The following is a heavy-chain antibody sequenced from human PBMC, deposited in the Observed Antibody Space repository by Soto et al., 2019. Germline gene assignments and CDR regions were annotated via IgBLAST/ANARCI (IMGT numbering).Heavy chain of an antibody. CDR1: GFTFDDYA. Sequence: DVQLVESGGGLVQPGRSLRLSCAASGFTFDDYAMHWVRQGPGKGLEWVSSISWNSGNLCYADSVKGRFTISRDNAKNSLYLQMNSLRGADTALYYCAKGASTTVFAFNDYWGQGPLVTVSS. CDR3: AKGASTTVFAFNDY. J-gene: IGHJ4*02. D-gene: IGHD4-17*01. CDR2: ISWNSGNL. V-gene: IGHV3-9*01.